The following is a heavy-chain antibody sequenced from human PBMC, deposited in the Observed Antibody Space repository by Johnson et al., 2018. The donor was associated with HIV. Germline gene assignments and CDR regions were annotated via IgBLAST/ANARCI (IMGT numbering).Heavy chain of an antibody. D-gene: IGHD6-6*01. CDR1: GFTFSTYG. Sequence: QVQLVESGGGVVQPGRSLRLSCAASGFTFSTYGMHWVRQAPGKGLEWVAVTSYDGSNKYYADSVKGRFTISRDNAKNSLYLQMNSLRAEDTALYYCARDRYSSSSGAFDIWGQGTMVTVSS. CDR2: TSYDGSNK. J-gene: IGHJ3*02. CDR3: ARDRYSSSSGAFDI. V-gene: IGHV3-33*05.